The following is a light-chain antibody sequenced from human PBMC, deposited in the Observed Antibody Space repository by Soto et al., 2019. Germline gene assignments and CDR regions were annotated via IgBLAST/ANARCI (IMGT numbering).Light chain of an antibody. CDR1: SSNIGSHP. CDR2: DNN. J-gene: IGLJ2*01. CDR3: APRANPRNGHV. Sequence: QSVLTQPPSASGTPGQNITISCSGGSSNIGSHPVNWYQHLPGSPPRLLIYDNNHRPSGVPDRFSGSKSGTSASLAITGLQSEDEADYNCAPRANPRNGHVFGGGTKLTVL. V-gene: IGLV1-44*01.